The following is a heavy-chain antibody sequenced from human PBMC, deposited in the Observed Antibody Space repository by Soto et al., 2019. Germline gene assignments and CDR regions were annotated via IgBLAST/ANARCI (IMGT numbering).Heavy chain of an antibody. CDR3: ARQRTSVVTQAYFDS. J-gene: IGHJ4*02. D-gene: IGHD2-21*02. CDR1: GDSINNRSYY. V-gene: IGHV4-39*01. CDR2: IYYSGST. Sequence: SETLSLTCTVTGDSINNRSYYWGWIRQPPGKGLDWIGSIYYSGSTYNNPSLKSRVSMSVDTSNNQFSLKLRSVTAADTALYYCARQRTSVVTQAYFDSWGQGSMVTVSS.